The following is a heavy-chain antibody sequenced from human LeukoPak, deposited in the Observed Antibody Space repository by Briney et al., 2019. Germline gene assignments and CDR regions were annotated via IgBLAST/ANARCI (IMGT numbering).Heavy chain of an antibody. V-gene: IGHV1-8*01. CDR2: MNPNSGNT. D-gene: IGHD3-10*01. CDR1: GDTFTSYD. J-gene: IGHJ5*02. Sequence: ASVKVSCKASGDTFTSYDINWVRQATGQGLEWMGWMNPNSGNTGYAQKFQGRVTMTRNTSISTAYMELSSLRSEDTAVYYCAKGPYGSGFNWFDPWGQGTLVTVSS. CDR3: AKGPYGSGFNWFDP.